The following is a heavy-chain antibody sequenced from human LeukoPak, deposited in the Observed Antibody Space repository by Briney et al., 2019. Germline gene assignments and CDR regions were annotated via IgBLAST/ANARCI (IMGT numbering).Heavy chain of an antibody. Sequence: GGSLRLSCAASGFTFSSYAMHWVRQAPGKGLEYVSAISSNGGSTYYANSVKGRFTISRDNAKNSLYLQMNSLRAEDTAVYYCAREVGKKRGWFDPWGQGTLVTVSS. CDR2: ISSNGGST. CDR3: AREVGKKRGWFDP. J-gene: IGHJ5*02. CDR1: GFTFSSYA. D-gene: IGHD1-26*01. V-gene: IGHV3-64*01.